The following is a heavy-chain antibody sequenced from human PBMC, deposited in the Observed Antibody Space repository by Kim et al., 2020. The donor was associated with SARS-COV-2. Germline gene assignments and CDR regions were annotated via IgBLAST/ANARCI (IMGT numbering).Heavy chain of an antibody. CDR2: INPSGGST. J-gene: IGHJ4*02. V-gene: IGHV1-46*01. CDR3: ARAPGRYCSGGSCRAFDY. D-gene: IGHD2-15*01. CDR1: GYTFTSYY. Sequence: ASVKVSCKASGYTFTSYYMHWVRQAPGQGLEWMGIINPSGGSTSYAQKFQGRVTMTRDTSTSTVYMELSSLRSEDTAVYYCARAPGRYCSGGSCRAFDYWGQGTLVTVTS.